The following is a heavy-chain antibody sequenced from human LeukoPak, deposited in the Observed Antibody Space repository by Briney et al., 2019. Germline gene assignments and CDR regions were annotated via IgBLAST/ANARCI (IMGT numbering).Heavy chain of an antibody. CDR1: GGSISSNSYY. CDR3: AREHYSSSVNWFDP. J-gene: IGHJ5*02. V-gene: IGHV4-61*05. Sequence: SETLSLTCAVSGGSISSNSYYWGWIRQPPGKGLEWIGYIYYSGSTNYNPSLKSRVTISVDTSKNQFSLKLSSVTAADTAVYYCAREHYSSSVNWFDPWGQGTLVTVSS. CDR2: IYYSGST. D-gene: IGHD6-6*01.